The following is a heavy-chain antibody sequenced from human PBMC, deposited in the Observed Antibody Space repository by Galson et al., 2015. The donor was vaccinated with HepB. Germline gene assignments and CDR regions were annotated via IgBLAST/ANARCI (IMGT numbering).Heavy chain of an antibody. CDR2: IYTSGST. Sequence: TLSLTCTVSGGSISSYYWSWIRQPAGKGLEWIGRIYTSGSTNYNPSLKSRVTMSVDTSKNQFSLKLSSVTAADTAVYYCARELEYCSSTSCYSYWFDPWGQGTLVTVSS. V-gene: IGHV4-4*07. D-gene: IGHD2-2*01. J-gene: IGHJ5*02. CDR3: ARELEYCSSTSCYSYWFDP. CDR1: GGSISSYY.